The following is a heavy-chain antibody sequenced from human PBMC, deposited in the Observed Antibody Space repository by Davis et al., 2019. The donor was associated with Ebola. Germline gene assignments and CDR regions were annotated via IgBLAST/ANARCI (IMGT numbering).Heavy chain of an antibody. CDR3: AKDRSEFRQLVQNPDY. CDR2: IGPSSSTI. V-gene: IGHV3-48*01. Sequence: GESLKISCAASGFTFTRYSMNWVRQAPGKGLEWVSYIGPSSSTIYYADSVKGRFTISRDNSKNTLYLQMNSLRAEDTAVYYCAKDRSEFRQLVQNPDYWGQGTLVTVSS. CDR1: GFTFTRYS. J-gene: IGHJ4*02. D-gene: IGHD6-13*01.